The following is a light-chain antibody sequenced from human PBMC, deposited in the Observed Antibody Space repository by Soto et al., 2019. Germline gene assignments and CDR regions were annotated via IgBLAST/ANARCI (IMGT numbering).Light chain of an antibody. CDR3: QQYYSKPLT. V-gene: IGKV4-1*01. CDR1: QSVLYSSNNKNY. J-gene: IGKJ4*01. Sequence: DIVMTQSPDSLAVSLGERATINCKSSQSVLYSSNNKNYLGWYQQKVGQPPKLLIYWASTRESGVPDRFSGSGSGTYFTRTISSVQAEDVAVYYCQQYYSKPLTFGGGTKVEIK. CDR2: WAS.